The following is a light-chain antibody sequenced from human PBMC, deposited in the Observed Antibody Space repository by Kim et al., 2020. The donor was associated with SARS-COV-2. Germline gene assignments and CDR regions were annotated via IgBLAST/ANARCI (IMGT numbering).Light chain of an antibody. J-gene: IGLJ2*01. Sequence: QAFTIYCTGTYNDIVSSNLVSWFQQYPGKAPKLIIQEVTKRPSGVSDRFSGSKSGNTASLTISGLQADDEADYYCCSYAGSGIFVVFGGGTKLTVL. CDR1: YNDIVSSNL. V-gene: IGLV2-23*02. CDR2: EVT. CDR3: CSYAGSGIFVV.